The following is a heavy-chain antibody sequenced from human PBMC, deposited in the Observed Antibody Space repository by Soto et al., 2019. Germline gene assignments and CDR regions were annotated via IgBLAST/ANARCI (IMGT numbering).Heavy chain of an antibody. J-gene: IGHJ4*02. CDR3: ARLQPYCSGGSCYSKTPFDY. V-gene: IGHV1-8*01. D-gene: IGHD2-15*01. CDR2: TNPNSGNT. CDR1: GYTFTSYD. Sequence: ASVKVSCKASGYTFTSYDINWVRQATGQGLEWMGWTNPNSGNTGYAQKFQGRVTMTRNTSISTAYMELSSLRSEDTAVYYCARLQPYCSGGSCYSKTPFDYWGQGTLVTVSS.